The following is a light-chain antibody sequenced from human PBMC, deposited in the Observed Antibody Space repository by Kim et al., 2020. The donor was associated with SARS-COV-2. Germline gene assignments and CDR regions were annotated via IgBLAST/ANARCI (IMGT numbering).Light chain of an antibody. CDR3: QQYDNWPRT. Sequence: EIVMTQSPATLSVSPGERATLSCRASQSISRNLAWYQHKPGQAPRLLIYDASTRATGIPARFSGSGSGTEFTLTIGSLQSEDFAFYYCQQYDNWPRTFGQGTKV. CDR2: DAS. J-gene: IGKJ1*01. CDR1: QSISRN. V-gene: IGKV3-15*01.